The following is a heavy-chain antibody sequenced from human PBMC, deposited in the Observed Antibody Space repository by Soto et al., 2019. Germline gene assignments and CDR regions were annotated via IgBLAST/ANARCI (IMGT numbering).Heavy chain of an antibody. V-gene: IGHV1-46*03. CDR1: GYIVTNFY. CDR3: TRGLASGDY. D-gene: IGHD6-6*01. Sequence: QVQLVQPGAEVKKPGASVKFSCKASGYIVTNFYIHWVRQAPGQGLEWIGIINPNGGSTNYAQNFQGSVTMTRDTSTSTVYMDLSSLRSEDTAVYYCTRGLASGDYWGQGPLINVSS. CDR2: INPNGGST. J-gene: IGHJ4*02.